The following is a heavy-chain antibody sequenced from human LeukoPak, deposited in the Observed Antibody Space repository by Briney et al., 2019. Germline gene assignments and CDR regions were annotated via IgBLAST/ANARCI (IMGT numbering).Heavy chain of an antibody. V-gene: IGHV1-18*01. CDR3: ARDMGLGYSSLAVDY. D-gene: IGHD3-22*01. CDR2: ISAYKGNT. Sequence: ASVKVSCRASGYTFSSYGISWVRQAPGQGLEWMGWISAYKGNTNHAQKFQGRLTMTTDTSTNTAYMELRSLRSDDAAVYYCARDMGLGYSSLAVDYWGQGTLVTVSS. J-gene: IGHJ4*02. CDR1: GYTFSSYG.